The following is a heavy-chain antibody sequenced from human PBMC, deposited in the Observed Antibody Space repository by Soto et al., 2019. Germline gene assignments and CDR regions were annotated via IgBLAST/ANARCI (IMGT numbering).Heavy chain of an antibody. J-gene: IGHJ6*02. Sequence: SVKVSCKASGGTFSSYAISWVRQAPGQGLEWMGGIIPIFGTANYAQKFQGRVTITADESTSTAYMELSSLRSEDTAVYYCASLLVRGVIGYYYYYGRDVWGQGTTVTVSS. CDR1: GGTFSSYA. V-gene: IGHV1-69*13. CDR2: IIPIFGTA. CDR3: ASLLVRGVIGYYYYYGRDV. D-gene: IGHD3-10*01.